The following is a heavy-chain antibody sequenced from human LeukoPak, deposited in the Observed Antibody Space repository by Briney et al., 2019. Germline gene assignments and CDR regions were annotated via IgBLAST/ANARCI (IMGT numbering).Heavy chain of an antibody. J-gene: IGHJ4*02. CDR2: INHSGST. CDR3: ARWAWLPRRGYFDY. CDR1: GGSFSGYY. D-gene: IGHD6-19*01. V-gene: IGHV4-34*01. Sequence: SETLSLTCAVYGGSFSGYYWSWIRQTPRRGLEWSGEINHSGSTNYNPSLKSRVTISVDTSKNQFSLKLSSVTAADTAVYSCARWAWLPRRGYFDYWGQGTLVTVSS.